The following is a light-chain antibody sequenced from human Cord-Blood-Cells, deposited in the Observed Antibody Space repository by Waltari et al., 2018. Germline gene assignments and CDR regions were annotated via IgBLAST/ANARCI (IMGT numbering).Light chain of an antibody. CDR1: QGISSW. CDR3: QQANSFPYT. V-gene: IGKV1-12*01. J-gene: IGKJ2*01. CDR2: AAS. Sequence: DIQMTQSPSSVSASVGDRVTITCRASQGISSWLAWSQQKPGKAPKLLIYAASSLQSGVPSRCSGSGSGTDFTLTISSLQPEDFATYYCQQANSFPYTFGQGTKLEIK.